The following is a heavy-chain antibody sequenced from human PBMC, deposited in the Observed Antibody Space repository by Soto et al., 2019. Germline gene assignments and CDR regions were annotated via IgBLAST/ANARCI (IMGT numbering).Heavy chain of an antibody. V-gene: IGHV1-69*06. CDR3: ARDYKWKEFGNWFDP. CDR1: GGTFSSYA. J-gene: IGHJ5*02. CDR2: IIPIFGTA. Sequence: PVKVSCKASGGTFSSYATSWVRQAPGQGLEWMGGIIPIFGTANYAQKFQGRVTITADKSTSTAYMELSSLRSEDTAVYYCARDYKWKEFGNWFDPWGQGTRVTVSS. D-gene: IGHD1-20*01.